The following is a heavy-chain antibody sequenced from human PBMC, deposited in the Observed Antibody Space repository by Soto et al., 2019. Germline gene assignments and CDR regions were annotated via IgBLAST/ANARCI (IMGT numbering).Heavy chain of an antibody. D-gene: IGHD2-2*01. CDR3: ARLPAATTFDY. CDR1: GFTFSGSA. V-gene: IGHV3-23*01. Sequence: PGGSLRLSCAASGFTFSGSAMSWVRRAPGEGLEWVSAITGGGGATYYADSVKGRFTISRDNSKNTLYLQMNSLRAEDTAVYYCARLPAATTFDYWGQGTLVTVSS. CDR2: ITGGGGAT. J-gene: IGHJ4*02.